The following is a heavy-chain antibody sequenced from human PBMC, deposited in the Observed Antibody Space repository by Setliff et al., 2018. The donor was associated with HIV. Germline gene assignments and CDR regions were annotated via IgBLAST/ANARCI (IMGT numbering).Heavy chain of an antibody. Sequence: PSETLSLTCTIYGESFSGYYCSWIRQPPGKGLEWIGEVSFSGSTNYSPSLKSRVTISVDTSKNQFSLKMTSVTAADTAVNYCVKHRNRGFDPWGQGTLVTVSS. CDR2: VSFSGST. CDR1: GESFSGYY. V-gene: IGHV4-34*01. CDR3: VKHRNRGFDP. J-gene: IGHJ5*02.